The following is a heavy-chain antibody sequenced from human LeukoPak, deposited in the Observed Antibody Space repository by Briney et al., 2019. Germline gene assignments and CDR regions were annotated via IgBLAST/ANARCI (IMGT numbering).Heavy chain of an antibody. J-gene: IGHJ4*02. D-gene: IGHD6-19*01. CDR2: INSDGSST. V-gene: IGHV3-74*01. CDR3: AREVYSSGWSSFDY. Sequence: GGCVRLSCAASGFTFSSYWMHWARQAPGKGLVWVSRINSDGSSTIHADSVKGRFTISRDNAKNTLYLQMNSLRAEDTAVYYCAREVYSSGWSSFDYWGQEPVDSVSS. CDR1: GFTFSSYW.